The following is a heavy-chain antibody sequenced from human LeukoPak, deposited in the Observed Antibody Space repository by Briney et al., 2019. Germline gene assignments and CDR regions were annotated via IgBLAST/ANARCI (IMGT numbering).Heavy chain of an antibody. D-gene: IGHD3-22*01. CDR1: GFTFGDYA. CDR2: IRSKAYGGTT. J-gene: IGHJ4*02. Sequence: GGSLRLSCTASGFTFGDYAMSWVRQAPGKGLEWVGFIRSKAYGGTTEYAASVKGRFTISRDDSKSIVYLLMNSLKTEDTAVYYCSRGDYYDSGGYYLLFDYWGQGTLVTVSS. V-gene: IGHV3-49*04. CDR3: SRGDYYDSGGYYLLFDY.